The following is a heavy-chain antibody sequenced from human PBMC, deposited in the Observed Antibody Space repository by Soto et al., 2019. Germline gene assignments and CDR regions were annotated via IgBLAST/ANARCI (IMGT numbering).Heavy chain of an antibody. D-gene: IGHD6-19*01. CDR3: ARHSSYHSSGWYATFDY. Sequence: SETLSLTCAASGGSISSGNWWSWVRQSPRKGLEWIGEISHSGNTNHNPSLKSRVTISIDKSKNQFSLKLTSVTAADTAVYYCARHSSYHSSGWYATFDYWGQGTLVTVSS. CDR1: GGSISSGNW. CDR2: ISHSGNT. J-gene: IGHJ4*02. V-gene: IGHV4-4*02.